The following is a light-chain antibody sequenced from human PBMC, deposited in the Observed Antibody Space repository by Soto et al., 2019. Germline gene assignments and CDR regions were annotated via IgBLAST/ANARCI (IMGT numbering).Light chain of an antibody. CDR2: AAS. V-gene: IGKV1-39*01. Sequence: DIQMTQSPSSLSASVGDRVTITCRASQSISTYLNWYQQIPGKAPKLLIYAASTLQSGVPSRFSRGGSGTDFTLTISSLQPEDFATYFCQQRYSHPRTFGQGTKLEIK. J-gene: IGKJ2*02. CDR3: QQRYSHPRT. CDR1: QSISTY.